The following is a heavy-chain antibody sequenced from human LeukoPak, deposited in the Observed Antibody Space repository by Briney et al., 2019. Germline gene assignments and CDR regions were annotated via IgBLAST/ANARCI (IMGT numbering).Heavy chain of an antibody. J-gene: IGHJ4*02. Sequence: GGSLGFPCAASGFAVSSNYMSWVRQAPGKGLEWVSVIYRDAKTYYADSVRGRFTISRDISKNTLFLQMTSLRAEDTALYYCAKVKGWYGEGYFDYWGQRALVTVSS. D-gene: IGHD3-10*01. V-gene: IGHV3-53*01. CDR3: AKVKGWYGEGYFDY. CDR1: GFAVSSNY. CDR2: IYRDAKT.